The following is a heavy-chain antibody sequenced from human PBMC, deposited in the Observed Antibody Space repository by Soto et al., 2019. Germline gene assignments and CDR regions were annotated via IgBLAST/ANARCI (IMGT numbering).Heavy chain of an antibody. D-gene: IGHD2-21*02. CDR2: IHYSGSI. CDR1: GGSISYEYYH. Sequence: QVQLQQSGPGLVKPSQTLSLTCSVSGGSISYEYYHWTWIRQSPGKGLEWIGYIHYSGSIMYNPSFKSRVTRSVDTSQNQFSLQLSSVTAADTAVYFCAREDDGGDRDYYGLDVWGQGTTVTVSS. V-gene: IGHV4-30-4*08. J-gene: IGHJ6*02. CDR3: AREDDGGDRDYYGLDV.